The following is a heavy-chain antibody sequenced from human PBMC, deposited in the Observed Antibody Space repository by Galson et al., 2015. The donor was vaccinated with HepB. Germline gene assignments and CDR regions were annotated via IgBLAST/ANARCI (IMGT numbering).Heavy chain of an antibody. CDR2: MNPNSGNT. Sequence: SVKVSCKASGYTPISYEIIWVRQATGQGLEWMGWMNPNSGNTGYAQKFQGRVTMTRNTSTSTAYMELSSLRSEDTALYYCAREGARGSADLWGQGTLVTVSS. J-gene: IGHJ5*02. CDR3: AREGARGSADL. CDR1: GYTPISYE. D-gene: IGHD3-10*01. V-gene: IGHV1-8*01.